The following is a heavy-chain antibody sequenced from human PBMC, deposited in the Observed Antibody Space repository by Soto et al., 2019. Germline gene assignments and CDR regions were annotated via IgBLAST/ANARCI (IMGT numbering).Heavy chain of an antibody. CDR3: ARDDLRWNWIPAGYYYYGMDV. CDR1: GGSISSYY. CDR2: IYTSGST. Sequence: QVQLQESGPGLVKPSETLSLTCTVSGGSISSYYWSWIRQPAGKGLEWIGRIYTSGSTNYNPSLKSRVTMSVDTSKNQFSLKLSSVTAADTAVYYCARDDLRWNWIPAGYYYYGMDVWGQGTTVTVSS. V-gene: IGHV4-4*07. J-gene: IGHJ6*02. D-gene: IGHD1-1*01.